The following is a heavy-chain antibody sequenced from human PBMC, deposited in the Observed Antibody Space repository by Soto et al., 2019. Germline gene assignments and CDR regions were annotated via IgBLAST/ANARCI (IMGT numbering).Heavy chain of an antibody. CDR2: FDPEDGET. J-gene: IGHJ4*02. CDR1: GYTLTELS. Sequence: ASVKVSCKVSGYTLTELSMHWVRQAPGKGPEWMGGFDPEDGETIYAQKFQGRVTMTEDTSTDTAYMELSSLRSEDTAVYYCATGRKDVLRYFDWLLLAPDYWGQGTLVIVSS. V-gene: IGHV1-24*01. CDR3: ATGRKDVLRYFDWLLLAPDY. D-gene: IGHD3-9*01.